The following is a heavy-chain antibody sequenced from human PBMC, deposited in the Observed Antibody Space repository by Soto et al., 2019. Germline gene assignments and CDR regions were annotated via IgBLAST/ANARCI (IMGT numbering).Heavy chain of an antibody. CDR1: GFMFSSYT. J-gene: IGHJ4*02. V-gene: IGHV3-21*01. CDR3: VRGGLRDPCMH. Sequence: EVQLVESGGGLVKPGESLTLSCVASGFMFSSYTMNWVRQAPGKGLEWVSSISASSTYLYYADSLKGRFTISRGNAYNSLYLQMKSLRAADAAIYYCVRGGLRDPCMHWGQGALVTVSS. CDR2: ISASSTYL. D-gene: IGHD2-8*01.